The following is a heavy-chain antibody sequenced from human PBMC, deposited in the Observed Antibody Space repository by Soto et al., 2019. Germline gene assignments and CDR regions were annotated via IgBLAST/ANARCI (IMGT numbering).Heavy chain of an antibody. CDR1: GFTFSSYA. J-gene: IGHJ4*02. CDR3: ARYAVPAAMHIMDY. D-gene: IGHD2-2*01. Sequence: QVQLVESGGGVVQPGRSLRLSCAASGFTFSSYAMHWVRQAPGKGLEWVAVISYDGSNKYYADSVKGRFTISRDNSKNTLYLQMNSLRAEDTAVYYCARYAVPAAMHIMDYWGQGTLVTVSS. V-gene: IGHV3-30-3*01. CDR2: ISYDGSNK.